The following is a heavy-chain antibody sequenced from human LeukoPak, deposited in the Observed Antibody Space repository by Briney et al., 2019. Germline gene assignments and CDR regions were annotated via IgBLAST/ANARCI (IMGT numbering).Heavy chain of an antibody. CDR2: IKSDGTTT. Sequence: PGGSLRLSCAASGFTFSSFWMHWVRQAPGKGLVWVSRIKSDGTTTTDAGSVKGRFTISRDNSETTLYLQMNSLRVEDTAEYYCAKHPTMVRGVDDGLDRWGQGTMVTVSS. D-gene: IGHD3-10*01. CDR1: GFTFSSFW. CDR3: AKHPTMVRGVDDGLDR. V-gene: IGHV3-74*01. J-gene: IGHJ3*01.